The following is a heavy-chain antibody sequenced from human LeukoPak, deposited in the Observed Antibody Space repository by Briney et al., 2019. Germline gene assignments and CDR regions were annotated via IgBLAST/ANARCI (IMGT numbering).Heavy chain of an antibody. D-gene: IGHD3-3*01. CDR1: GYTFTGYY. V-gene: IGHV1-2*02. Sequence: ASVKVSCKASGYTFTGYYMHWVRQAPGQGLEWMGWINPNSGGTNYAQKFQGRVTMTRDTSISTAYMELSRLRSDDTAVYYCARYPIFGVVVVKGMDAWGQGNTVTVSS. J-gene: IGHJ6*02. CDR2: INPNSGGT. CDR3: ARYPIFGVVVVKGMDA.